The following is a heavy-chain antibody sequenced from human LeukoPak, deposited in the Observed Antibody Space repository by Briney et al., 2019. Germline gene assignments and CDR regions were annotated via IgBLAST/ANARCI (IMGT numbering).Heavy chain of an antibody. V-gene: IGHV3-30-3*01. D-gene: IGHD3-10*01. CDR2: ISYDGSNK. J-gene: IGHJ4*02. CDR1: GFTFSSYA. Sequence: GGSLRLSCAASGFTFSSYAMHWVRQAPGKGLEWVAAISYDGSNKYYADSVKGRFTISRDNSKNTLYLQMNSLRAEDTAVYYCAREPITMVRGVMDYWGQGTLVTVSS. CDR3: AREPITMVRGVMDY.